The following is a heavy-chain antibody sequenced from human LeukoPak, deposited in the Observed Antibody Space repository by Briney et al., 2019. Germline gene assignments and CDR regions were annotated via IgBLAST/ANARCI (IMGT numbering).Heavy chain of an antibody. CDR2: INHSGST. Sequence: PSETLSLTCTVSGDSINSLDLWSWVRQPPGKGLEWIGEINHSGSTNYNPSLKSRVTISVDTSKNQFSLKLSSATAADTAVYYCARARHVLRFLEWLSDGRAGVYGMDVWGQGTTVTVSS. V-gene: IGHV4-4*02. D-gene: IGHD3-3*01. CDR3: ARARHVLRFLEWLSDGRAGVYGMDV. J-gene: IGHJ6*02. CDR1: GDSINSLDL.